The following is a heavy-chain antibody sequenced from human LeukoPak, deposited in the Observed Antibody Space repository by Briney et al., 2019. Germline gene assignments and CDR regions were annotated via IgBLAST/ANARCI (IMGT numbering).Heavy chain of an antibody. CDR3: ARGLALGLTVTPKAFDY. CDR2: ISNSGSPI. D-gene: IGHD4-11*01. Sequence: PGGSLRLSCVVSGFTFDSYSMNWVRQAPGKGLEWISYISNSGSPIYYADSVKGRFTISRDKDKSSLYLQMNSLAADDTAVYYCARGLALGLTVTPKAFDYWGPGNPGHRLL. J-gene: IGHJ4*02. CDR1: GFTFDSYS. V-gene: IGHV3-48*01.